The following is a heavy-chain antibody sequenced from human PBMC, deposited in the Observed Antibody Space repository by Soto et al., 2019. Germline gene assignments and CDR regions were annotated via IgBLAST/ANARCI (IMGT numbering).Heavy chain of an antibody. CDR3: AVRSAAGGMDV. Sequence: GESLKISCAASGFTFSSYWMHWVRQAPGKGLVWVSRINGDGSSTSYADSVKGRFTISRDNAKNTLYVQMNSLRAEDTAVYYRAVRSAAGGMDVWGQGTTVTVSS. CDR2: INGDGSST. V-gene: IGHV3-74*01. J-gene: IGHJ6*02. CDR1: GFTFSSYW. D-gene: IGHD3-10*01.